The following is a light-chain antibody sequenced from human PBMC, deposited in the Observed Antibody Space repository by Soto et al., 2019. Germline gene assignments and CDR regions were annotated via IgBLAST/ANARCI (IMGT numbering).Light chain of an antibody. CDR3: SSYTSSSTLNYV. CDR1: STDVGGYNY. V-gene: IGLV2-14*01. J-gene: IGLJ1*01. CDR2: DVS. Sequence: QSALTQHASVSGSPGQSLTISFTGTSTDVGGYNYVSWYQQHPGKAPKLMIYDVSNRPSGVSNRFSGSMSGNTASLTISGLQAEDEADYYCSSYTSSSTLNYVFGTGTKVTVL.